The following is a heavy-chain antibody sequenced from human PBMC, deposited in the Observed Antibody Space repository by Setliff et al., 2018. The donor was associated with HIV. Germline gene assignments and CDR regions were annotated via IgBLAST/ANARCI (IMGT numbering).Heavy chain of an antibody. D-gene: IGHD2-8*01. Sequence: SLTCTVSGGSISSGGYYWSWIRQHPGKGLEWIGYIYYSGSTYYNPSLESRVTISVDTSKNHFSLKLSSVTAADTAVYYCASGFVLRPFFRGGMDVWGQGTTVTVSS. V-gene: IGHV4-31*03. CDR2: IYYSGST. CDR3: ASGFVLRPFFRGGMDV. CDR1: GGSISSGGYY. J-gene: IGHJ6*02.